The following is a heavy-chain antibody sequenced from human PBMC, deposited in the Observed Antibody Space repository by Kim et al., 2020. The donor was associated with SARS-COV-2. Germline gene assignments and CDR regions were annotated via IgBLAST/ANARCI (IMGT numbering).Heavy chain of an antibody. CDR2: ISYDGSNK. Sequence: GGSLRLSCAASGFTFSSYGMHWVRQAPGKGLEWVAVISYDGSNKYYADSVKGRFTISRDNSKNTLYLQMNSLRAEDTAVYYCAKDFASPLTYYYDSSGDWGQGTLVTVSS. CDR1: GFTFSSYG. D-gene: IGHD3-22*01. J-gene: IGHJ4*02. CDR3: AKDFASPLTYYYDSSGD. V-gene: IGHV3-30*18.